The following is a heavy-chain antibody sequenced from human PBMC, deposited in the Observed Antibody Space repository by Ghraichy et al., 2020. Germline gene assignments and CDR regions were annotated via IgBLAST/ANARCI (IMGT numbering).Heavy chain of an antibody. CDR1: GFNFASYH. D-gene: IGHD6-19*01. CDR3: AKLNSVGGWYKLY. Sequence: GGSLRLSCVGSGFNFASYHMSWVRQAPGKGLEWVSAISFSSFGTYYSDSVRGRFTISRDDSKSTLYLQMSSLRAEDTGVYYCAKLNSVGGWYKLYWGLGTVVTVSS. J-gene: IGHJ4*02. V-gene: IGHV3-23*01. CDR2: ISFSSFGT.